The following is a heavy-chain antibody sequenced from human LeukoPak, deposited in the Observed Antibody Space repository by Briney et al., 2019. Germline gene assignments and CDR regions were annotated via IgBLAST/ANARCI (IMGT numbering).Heavy chain of an antibody. Sequence: PGRSLRLSCAASGFTSSNYGMHWVRQPPGQGLEWLTAIQYDGSKTYYAESVRGRITISRDDSKNTLYLQMNSLRAEDTAVYYCARDSCSSPSCFDYWGQGTLVTVSS. CDR1: GFTSSNYG. V-gene: IGHV3-33*01. J-gene: IGHJ4*02. D-gene: IGHD2-2*01. CDR2: IQYDGSKT. CDR3: ARDSCSSPSCFDY.